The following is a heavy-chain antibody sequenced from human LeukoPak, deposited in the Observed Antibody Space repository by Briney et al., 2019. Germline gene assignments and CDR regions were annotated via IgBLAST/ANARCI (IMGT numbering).Heavy chain of an antibody. D-gene: IGHD3-10*01. J-gene: IGHJ4*02. CDR3: AREFGIRFRPPFDY. V-gene: IGHV3-30-3*01. CDR1: GFTFSSYA. CDR2: ISYDGSNK. Sequence: SGGSLRLSCAASGFTFSSYAMHWVRQAPGKGLEWVAVISYDGSNKYYADSVKGRFTISRDNSKNTLYLQMNSLKAEDTAVYYCAREFGIRFRPPFDYWGQGTWSPSPQ.